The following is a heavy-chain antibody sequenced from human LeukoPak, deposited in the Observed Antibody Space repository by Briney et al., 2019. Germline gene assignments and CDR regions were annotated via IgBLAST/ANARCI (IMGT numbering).Heavy chain of an antibody. CDR3: ARAQKYSYDAFDI. CDR1: GFTFSSYA. J-gene: IGHJ3*02. CDR2: ISSGSGTI. V-gene: IGHV3-48*04. D-gene: IGHD4-11*01. Sequence: GGSLRLSCAASGFTFSSYAMNWVRQAPGKGLEYVSYISSGSGTIYYADSVQGRFTISRDNAKNSLYLQMNSLSAEDTAVYYCARAQKYSYDAFDIWGQGTMVTVSS.